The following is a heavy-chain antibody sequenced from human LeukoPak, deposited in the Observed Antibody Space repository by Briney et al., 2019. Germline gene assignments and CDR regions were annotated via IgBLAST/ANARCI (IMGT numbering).Heavy chain of an antibody. CDR1: GFTFSSYG. CDR3: AKSTFGTEYFQH. Sequence: SLRLSCAASGFTFSSYGMHWVRQAPGKGLEWVSGLSVRGGSTHYADSVKGRFTISRDNSKNTLYLQMNSLRAEDTAVYYCAKSTFGTEYFQHWGQGTLVTVSS. D-gene: IGHD3-10*02. J-gene: IGHJ1*01. V-gene: IGHV3-23*01. CDR2: LSVRGGST.